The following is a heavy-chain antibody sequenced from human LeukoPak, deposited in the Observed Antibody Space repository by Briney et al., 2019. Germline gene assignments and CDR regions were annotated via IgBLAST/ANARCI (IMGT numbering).Heavy chain of an antibody. CDR1: GGSISSGGYY. CDR3: AREEFYYGSGSYYQRYFDY. CDR2: IYYSGST. V-gene: IGHV4-31*03. J-gene: IGHJ4*02. D-gene: IGHD3-10*01. Sequence: SETLSLTCTVSGGSISSGGYYWSWIRQHPGKGLEWIGYIYYSGSTYYNPSLKSRVTISVDTSKNQFSLKLSSVTAADTAVYYCAREEFYYGSGSYYQRYFDYWGQGTLVTVSS.